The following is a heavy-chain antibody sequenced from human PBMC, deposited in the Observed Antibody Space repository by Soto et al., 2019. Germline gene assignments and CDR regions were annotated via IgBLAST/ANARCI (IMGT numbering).Heavy chain of an antibody. V-gene: IGHV3-30-3*01. CDR2: TSYDGSNK. Sequence: QVQLVESGGGVVQPGRSLRLSCTASGFILSSHAMHWVRQAPGKGLEWVAITSYDGSNKYHADSVKGRFTISRDNSKNXLSLQMNSLRAEDTAVYYCARDMGYCVSTSCPFDYWGQGTLVTVSS. CDR3: ARDMGYCVSTSCPFDY. D-gene: IGHD2-2*01. CDR1: GFILSSHA. J-gene: IGHJ4*02.